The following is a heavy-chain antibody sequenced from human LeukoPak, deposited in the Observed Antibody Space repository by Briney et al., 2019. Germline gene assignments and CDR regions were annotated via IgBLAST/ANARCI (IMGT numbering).Heavy chain of an antibody. D-gene: IGHD4-17*01. CDR2: ISAYNGNT. CDR1: GYTFTSYG. J-gene: IGHJ3*02. V-gene: IGHV1-18*01. Sequence: ASVKVSCKASGYTFTSYGISWVRQAPGQGLEWMGWISAYNGNTNYAQKLQGRVTMTTDTSTSTAHMELRSLRSDDTAVYYCARDQDDYGDYFGHDAFDIWGQGTLVTVSS. CDR3: ARDQDDYGDYFGHDAFDI.